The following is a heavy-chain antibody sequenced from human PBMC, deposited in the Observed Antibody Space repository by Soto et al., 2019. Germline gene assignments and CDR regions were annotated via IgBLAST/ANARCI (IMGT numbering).Heavy chain of an antibody. CDR1: GFTFSSYA. CDR2: ISGSGGST. V-gene: IGHV3-23*01. CDR3: ALKQLPAAGTLYFDY. D-gene: IGHD6-13*01. Sequence: EVQLLESGGGLVQPGGSLRLSCAASGFTFSSYAMSWVRQAPGKGLEWVAAISGSGGSTYYADSVKGRFTISRDNSKNTLYLQMNSLRAEDTAVYYGALKQLPAAGTLYFDYWGQGTLVTVSS. J-gene: IGHJ4*02.